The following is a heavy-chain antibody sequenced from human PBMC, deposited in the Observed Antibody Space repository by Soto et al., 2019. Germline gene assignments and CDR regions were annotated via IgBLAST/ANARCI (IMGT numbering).Heavy chain of an antibody. CDR2: IIPIFGTA. D-gene: IGHD6-19*01. CDR3: ARGYKEQWLVWSQNWFDP. CDR1: GGTFSSYA. J-gene: IGHJ5*02. Sequence: QVQLVQSGAEVKKPGSSVKVSCKASGGTFSSYAISWVRQAPGQGLEWMGGIIPIFGTANYAQKFQGRVTITADXXTXTXSMELSSLRSEDTAVYYCARGYKEQWLVWSQNWFDPWGQGTLVTVSS. V-gene: IGHV1-69*12.